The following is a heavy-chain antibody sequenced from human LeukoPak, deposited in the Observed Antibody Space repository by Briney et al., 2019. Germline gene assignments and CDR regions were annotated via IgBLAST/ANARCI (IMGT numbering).Heavy chain of an antibody. D-gene: IGHD4-23*01. CDR3: ASHGLGKRYYYYYYMDV. CDR1: GFTFSSYA. Sequence: GSLRLSCAASGFTFSSYAMSWIRQPPGKGLEWIGEINHSGSTNYNPSLKSRVTISVDTSKNQFSLKLSSVTAADTAVYYCASHGLGKRYYYYYYMDVWGKGTTVTISS. V-gene: IGHV4-34*01. J-gene: IGHJ6*03. CDR2: INHSGST.